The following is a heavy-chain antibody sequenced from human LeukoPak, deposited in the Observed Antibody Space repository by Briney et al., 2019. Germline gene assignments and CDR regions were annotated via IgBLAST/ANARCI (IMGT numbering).Heavy chain of an antibody. J-gene: IGHJ6*03. CDR1: GYTFTSYG. V-gene: IGHV1-18*01. Sequence: ASVKVSCKASGYTFTSYGISWVRQAPGQGLEWMGWISAYNGNTNYAQKLQGRVTMTTDTSTSTAYMELRSLRSDDTAVYYCARLGVVDYYGSGSHKNYMDVWGKGTTVTVSS. CDR3: ARLGVVDYYGSGSHKNYMDV. D-gene: IGHD3-10*01. CDR2: ISAYNGNT.